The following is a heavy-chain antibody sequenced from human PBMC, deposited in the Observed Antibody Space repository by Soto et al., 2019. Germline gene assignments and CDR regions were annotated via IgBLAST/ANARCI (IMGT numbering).Heavy chain of an antibody. D-gene: IGHD3-9*01. J-gene: IGHJ4*02. CDR2: ISGSGGST. CDR1: GFTFSSYA. CDR3: AKRAAARPYYDILTGPDY. V-gene: IGHV3-23*01. Sequence: EVQLLESGGGLVQPGGSLRLSCAASGFTFSSYAMSWVRQAPGKGLEWVSAISGSGGSTYYADSVKGRFTISRDNSKNTLYLQMNSLRAEDTAVYYCAKRAAARPYYDILTGPDYWGQGTLVTVSS.